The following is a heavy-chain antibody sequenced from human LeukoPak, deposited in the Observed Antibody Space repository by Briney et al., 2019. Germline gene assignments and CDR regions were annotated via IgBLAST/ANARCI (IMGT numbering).Heavy chain of an antibody. J-gene: IGHJ4*02. D-gene: IGHD1-14*01. Sequence: ASVKVSCKASGYSFISYGVYWVRQAPGQGLEWMGWISPYNGNTNYAQNLQGRVTMTTDTSTSTAYMELRSLRSDDTAVYYCARVDNGGFTWSLYYFDYWGQGTLVTVSS. CDR2: ISPYNGNT. V-gene: IGHV1-18*01. CDR3: ARVDNGGFTWSLYYFDY. CDR1: GYSFISYG.